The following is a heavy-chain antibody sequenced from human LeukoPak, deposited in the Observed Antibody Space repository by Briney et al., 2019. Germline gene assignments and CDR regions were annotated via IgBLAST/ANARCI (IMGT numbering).Heavy chain of an antibody. D-gene: IGHD6-13*01. CDR3: ASGRQLGY. CDR1: GFTFSNYW. V-gene: IGHV3-7*01. CDR2: IKEDGSEK. J-gene: IGHJ4*02. Sequence: GGSPRLSCAASGFTFSNYWMSWVSQAPGKGLEWVANIKEDGSEKYYVDSVKGRFTISRDNARNSLYLQMNSLRAEDTAVYYCASGRQLGYWGQGTLVTVSS.